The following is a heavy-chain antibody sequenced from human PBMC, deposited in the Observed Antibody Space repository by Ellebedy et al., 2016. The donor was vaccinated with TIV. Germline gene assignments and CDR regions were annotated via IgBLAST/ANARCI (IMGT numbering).Heavy chain of an antibody. CDR1: GFAFSSRW. V-gene: IGHV3-74*01. Sequence: PGGSLRLSCVASGFAFSSRWIHWVRQAPGKGLVWVSHINSDGSSTTYADSVKGRFTISRDNAKDTVYLQMNSLRAEDTAVYYCGRDDRYGLGVWGQGTTVIVSS. CDR3: GRDDRYGLGV. J-gene: IGHJ6*02. CDR2: INSDGSST.